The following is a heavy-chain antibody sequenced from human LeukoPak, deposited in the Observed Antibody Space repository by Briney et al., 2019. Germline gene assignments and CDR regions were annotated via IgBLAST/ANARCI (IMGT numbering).Heavy chain of an antibody. J-gene: IGHJ4*02. CDR1: GFTFNNYG. V-gene: IGHV3-30*18. CDR2: ISDDGRNK. Sequence: GGSLRLSCAASGFTFNNYGMHYVRQAPGKGLEWVAVISDDGRNKNYADSVKGRFTISRDSSNNTLYLQMNSLRAEDTGVYFCAKDRETTASGTFDFRGQGTLGTVSS. D-gene: IGHD6-13*01. CDR3: AKDRETTASGTFDF.